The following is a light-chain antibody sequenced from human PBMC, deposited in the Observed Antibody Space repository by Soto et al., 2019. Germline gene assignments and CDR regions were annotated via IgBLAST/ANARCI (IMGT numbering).Light chain of an antibody. V-gene: IGKV1-5*01. Sequence: DIHMTQSPSSLSVSVGDRVTITCRTSQNINAWLAWYQQRPGQAPKLLIYDASTVQSGVPSRFSGSGSGTEFTLTISGLQPDDSATYYCQHYRLYSPWTFGQGTKVEIK. J-gene: IGKJ1*01. CDR3: QHYRLYSPWT. CDR2: DAS. CDR1: QNINAW.